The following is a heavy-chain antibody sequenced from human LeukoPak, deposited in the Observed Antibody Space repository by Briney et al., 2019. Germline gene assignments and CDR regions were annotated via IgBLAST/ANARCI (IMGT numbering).Heavy chain of an antibody. V-gene: IGHV3-30*04. CDR1: GFTFSSYA. CDR3: ARGTLWFGRGHLDY. J-gene: IGHJ4*02. D-gene: IGHD3-10*01. Sequence: GGSLRLSCAASGFTFSSYAMHWVRQAPGKGLEWVAVISYDGSNKYYADSVKGRFTISRDNSKNTLYLQMNSLRAEDTAVYYCARGTLWFGRGHLDYWGQGTLVTVSS. CDR2: ISYDGSNK.